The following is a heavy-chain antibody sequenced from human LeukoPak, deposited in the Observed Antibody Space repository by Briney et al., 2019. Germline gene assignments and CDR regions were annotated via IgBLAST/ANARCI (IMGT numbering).Heavy chain of an antibody. CDR3: ARSRSGYYEDY. V-gene: IGHV3-7*01. CDR2: IKEDGSER. CDR1: GFTFGTFW. J-gene: IGHJ4*02. D-gene: IGHD3-22*01. Sequence: PGGSLRLSCEASGFTFGTFWMSWVRQAPGKGLEWVANIKEDGSERYYVESLKARFTISRDNAKNSLSLLMNSLRAEDTGVYYCARSRSGYYEDYWGQGTLVTVSS.